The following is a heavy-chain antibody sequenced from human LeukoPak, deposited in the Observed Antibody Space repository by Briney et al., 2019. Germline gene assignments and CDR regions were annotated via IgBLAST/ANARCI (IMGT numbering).Heavy chain of an antibody. CDR1: GFSFKDYY. Sequence: GGSLRFSCAASGFSFKDYYYSWIRQAPGKGLEWVSFINVNGGAMYYADFVKGRFTTSRQNVQNSVYLEMNSLRDEDTAVYYCARGPRILAAGSYFFDYWGQGSLVTVSS. V-gene: IGHV3-11*01. D-gene: IGHD6-13*01. J-gene: IGHJ4*02. CDR3: ARGPRILAAGSYFFDY. CDR2: INVNGGAM.